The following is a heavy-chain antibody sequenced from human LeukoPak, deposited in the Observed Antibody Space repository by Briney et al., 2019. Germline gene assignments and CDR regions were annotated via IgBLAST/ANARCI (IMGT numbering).Heavy chain of an antibody. Sequence: ASLKVSCKASGYTCTSYDSNWVRQDTGQGREWMGGMNPNSGTTGCAQKFQGRVTMTRNPSISTAYMELSSLRSEDTAVYYCARVSSVTYYGMDVWGQGTTVTVSS. D-gene: IGHD4-17*01. CDR1: GYTCTSYD. J-gene: IGHJ6*02. V-gene: IGHV1-8*01. CDR3: ARVSSVTYYGMDV. CDR2: MNPNSGTT.